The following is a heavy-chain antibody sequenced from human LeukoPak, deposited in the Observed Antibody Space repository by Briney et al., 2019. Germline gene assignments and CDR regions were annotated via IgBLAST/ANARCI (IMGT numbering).Heavy chain of an antibody. V-gene: IGHV1-2*02. J-gene: IGHJ5*02. Sequence: ASVKVSCKASGYTFTGYYMHWVRQAPGQGLEWMGWINPNSGGTNYAQKFQGRATMTRDTSISTAYMELSRLRSDDTAVYYCARGKNVVVPAARNWFDPWGQGTLVTVSS. CDR3: ARGKNVVVPAARNWFDP. CDR1: GYTFTGYY. CDR2: INPNSGGT. D-gene: IGHD2-2*01.